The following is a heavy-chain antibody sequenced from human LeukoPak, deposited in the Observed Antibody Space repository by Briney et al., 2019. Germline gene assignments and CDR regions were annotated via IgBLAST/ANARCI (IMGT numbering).Heavy chain of an antibody. Sequence: SETRSLTCTVSGGSISSYYWSWIRQPPGKGLEWIGYIYYSGSTNYNPSLKSRVTISVDTSKNQFSLKLSSVTAADTAVYYCARYGSGSYESDYWGQGTLVTVSS. CDR1: GGSISSYY. CDR2: IYYSGST. V-gene: IGHV4-59*01. J-gene: IGHJ4*02. CDR3: ARYGSGSYESDY. D-gene: IGHD3-10*01.